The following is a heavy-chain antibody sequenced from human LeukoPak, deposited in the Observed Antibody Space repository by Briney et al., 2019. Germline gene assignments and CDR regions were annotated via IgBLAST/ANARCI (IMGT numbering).Heavy chain of an antibody. CDR1: GGSISSYY. Sequence: SETLSLTCTVSGGSISSYYWSWIRQPPGKGLEWIGYIYNSGSTNYNPSLKSRVTISVDTSKNQFSLKLSSVTAADTAVYYCARDSLYYFDYWGQGTLVTVSS. CDR2: IYNSGST. V-gene: IGHV4-59*01. CDR3: ARDSLYYFDY. J-gene: IGHJ4*02.